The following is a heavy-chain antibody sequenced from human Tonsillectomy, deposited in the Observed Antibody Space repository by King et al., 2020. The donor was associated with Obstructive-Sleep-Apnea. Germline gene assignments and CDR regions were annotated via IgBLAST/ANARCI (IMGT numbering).Heavy chain of an antibody. CDR1: GFTFSSYS. D-gene: IGHD5-18*01. Sequence: QLVQSGGGLVKPGGSLRLSCAASGFTFSSYSMNWVRQAPGKGLEWVSSISSSSSYIYYADSVKGRFTISRDNAKNSLYLQMNSLRAEDTAVYYCAREPAMVSGYYYGMDVWGQGTTVTVSS. V-gene: IGHV3-21*01. J-gene: IGHJ6*02. CDR3: AREPAMVSGYYYGMDV. CDR2: ISSSSSYI.